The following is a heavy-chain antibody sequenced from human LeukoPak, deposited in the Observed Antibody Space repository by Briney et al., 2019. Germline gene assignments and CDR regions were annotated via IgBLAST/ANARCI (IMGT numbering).Heavy chain of an antibody. CDR3: ARGRTTYDYVWGSYRPPDY. CDR1: GGSFSGYY. V-gene: IGHV4-34*01. Sequence: SETLSLXCAVYGGSFSGYYWKWIRQPPGKGLEWIGEINHRGSTNYNPSLKSRVSISVDTSKNQFSLKLSSVTAADTAVYYCARGRTTYDYVWGSYRPPDYWGQGTLVTVSS. CDR2: INHRGST. J-gene: IGHJ4*02. D-gene: IGHD3-16*02.